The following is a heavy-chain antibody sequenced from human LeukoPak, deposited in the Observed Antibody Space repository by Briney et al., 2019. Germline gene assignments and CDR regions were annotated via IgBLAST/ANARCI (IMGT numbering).Heavy chain of an antibody. D-gene: IGHD3-22*01. Sequence: GGSLRLSCAASGFTFSSYSMNWVRQAPGKGLEWVSSISSSSSYIYYADSVKGRFTISRDNAKSTLYLQMNSLRAEDTAVYYCARVHGYYYDSSGYYYLDYWGQGTLVTVSS. CDR3: ARVHGYYYDSSGYYYLDY. V-gene: IGHV3-21*06. CDR2: ISSSSSYI. J-gene: IGHJ4*02. CDR1: GFTFSSYS.